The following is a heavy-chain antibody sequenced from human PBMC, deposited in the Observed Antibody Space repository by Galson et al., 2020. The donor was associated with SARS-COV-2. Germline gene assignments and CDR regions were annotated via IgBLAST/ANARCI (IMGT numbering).Heavy chain of an antibody. Sequence: GGSLRLSCAASGFTFSSYGMHWVRQAPGKGLEWVAVIWYDGSNKYYAESVKGRFTISRDNSKNTLYLQMNSLRAEDTAVYYCARDPYYGSGSYQYYYYGMDVWGQGTTVTVSS. CDR3: ARDPYYGSGSYQYYYYGMDV. D-gene: IGHD3-10*01. V-gene: IGHV3-33*01. CDR2: IWYDGSNK. CDR1: GFTFSSYG. J-gene: IGHJ6*02.